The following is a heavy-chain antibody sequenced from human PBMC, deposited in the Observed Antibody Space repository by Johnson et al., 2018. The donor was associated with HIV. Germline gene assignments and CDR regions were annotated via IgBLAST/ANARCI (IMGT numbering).Heavy chain of an antibody. J-gene: IGHJ3*02. V-gene: IGHV3-30*02. Sequence: VHLVESGGGLVQPGGSLRLSCVASGFTFSSYGMHWVRQAPGKGLEWVAFIRYDGSNRYYADSVKGRFTISRENYKNTLYLQMNSLRAEDTAVYYCAKDRTGGYCSSSSCFDAFDIWGQGTMVTVSS. CDR2: IRYDGSNR. CDR3: AKDRTGGYCSSSSCFDAFDI. D-gene: IGHD2-2*01. CDR1: GFTFSSYG.